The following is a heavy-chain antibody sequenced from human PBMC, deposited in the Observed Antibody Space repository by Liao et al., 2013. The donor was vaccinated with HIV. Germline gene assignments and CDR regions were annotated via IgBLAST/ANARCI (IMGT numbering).Heavy chain of an antibody. Sequence: QVQLQESGPGLVKPSQTLSLTCSVSGGSISSVSYYWSWIRQPAGKGLEWIGRIYTTGSTNYNPSLQSRVTMSVDTSKNQFSLKLSSVTAADTAVYFCARESGNFTFDYWGQGSLVTVSS. CDR3: ARESGNFTFDY. CDR1: GGSISSVSYY. J-gene: IGHJ4*02. D-gene: IGHD1-26*01. CDR2: IYTTGST. V-gene: IGHV4-61*02.